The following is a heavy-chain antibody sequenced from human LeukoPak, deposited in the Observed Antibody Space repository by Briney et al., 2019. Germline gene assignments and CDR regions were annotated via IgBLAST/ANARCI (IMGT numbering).Heavy chain of an antibody. J-gene: IGHJ6*03. CDR2: INHSGST. CDR1: GGSISSYY. D-gene: IGHD3-3*01. V-gene: IGHV4-34*01. CDR3: ASSSYYDFWSGYPYYYYMDV. Sequence: SETLSLTCTVSGGSISSYYWSWIRQPPGKGLEWIGEINHSGSTNYNPSLKSRVTISVDTSKNQFSLKLSSVTAADTAVYYCASSSYYDFWSGYPYYYYMDVWGKGTTVTVSS.